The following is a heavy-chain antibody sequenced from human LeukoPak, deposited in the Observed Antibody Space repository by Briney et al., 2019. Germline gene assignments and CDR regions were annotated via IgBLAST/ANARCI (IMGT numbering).Heavy chain of an antibody. CDR2: IYTSGST. CDR1: GGSISSGSYY. J-gene: IGHJ3*02. D-gene: IGHD3-10*01. CDR3: ARESPLLRGAFDI. V-gene: IGHV4-61*02. Sequence: SQTLSLTCTVSGGSISSGSYYWSWIRQPAGKGLEWIGRIYTSGSTNYNPSLKSRVTISVDTSKNQFSLKLSSATAADTAVYYCARESPLLRGAFDIWGQGTMVTVSS.